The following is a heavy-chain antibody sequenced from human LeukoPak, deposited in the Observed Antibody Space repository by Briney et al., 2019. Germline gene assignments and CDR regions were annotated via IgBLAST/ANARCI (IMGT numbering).Heavy chain of an antibody. CDR2: IKSKTDGGTT. Sequence: PGGSLRLSCAASGFTFSNAWMSWVRQAPGKGLECVGRIKSKTDGGTTDYAAPVKGRFTISRDDSKNTLYLQMNSLKTEDTAVYYCTTKASVYDFWSGYLSMDVWGKGTTVTVSS. J-gene: IGHJ6*04. D-gene: IGHD3-3*01. CDR1: GFTFSNAW. CDR3: TTKASVYDFWSGYLSMDV. V-gene: IGHV3-15*01.